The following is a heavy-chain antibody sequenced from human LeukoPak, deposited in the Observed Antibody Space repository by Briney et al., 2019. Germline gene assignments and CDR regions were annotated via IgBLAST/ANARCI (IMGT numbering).Heavy chain of an antibody. CDR2: ISGSGGST. CDR3: AKDIRSYYDSSAIDY. V-gene: IGHV3-23*01. CDR1: GFTFSSYA. D-gene: IGHD3-22*01. Sequence: SGGSLRLSCAASGFTFSSYATSWVRQAPGKGLEWVSAISGSGGSTYYADSVKGRFTISRDNAKNSLYLQMNSLRAEDMALYYCAKDIRSYYDSSAIDYWGQGTLVTVSS. J-gene: IGHJ4*02.